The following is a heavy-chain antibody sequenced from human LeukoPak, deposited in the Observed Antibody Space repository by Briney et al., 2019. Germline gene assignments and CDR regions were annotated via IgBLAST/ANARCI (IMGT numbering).Heavy chain of an antibody. V-gene: IGHV3-23*01. J-gene: IGHJ6*02. Sequence: GGSLRLSCVVSGFTFRHYDMTWVRQAPGKGLEWVSVIGGTGDKTYYADSVKGRFTISRDNSKNTLYLQMNSLRAEDTAVYYCAKALMVRGVTYYYYGMDVWGQGTTVTVSS. CDR2: IGGTGDKT. D-gene: IGHD3-10*01. CDR3: AKALMVRGVTYYYYGMDV. CDR1: GFTFRHYD.